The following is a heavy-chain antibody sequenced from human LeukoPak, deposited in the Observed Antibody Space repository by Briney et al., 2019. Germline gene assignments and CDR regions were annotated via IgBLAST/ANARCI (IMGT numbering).Heavy chain of an antibody. J-gene: IGHJ4*02. CDR2: ISYDGSNK. V-gene: IGHV3-30*18. CDR3: AKDLRGYSYGYVDY. CDR1: GFTFSSYG. D-gene: IGHD5-18*01. Sequence: PGGSLRLSCAASGFTFSSYGMHWVCQAPGKGLEWVAVISYDGSNKYYADSVKGRFTISRDNSKNTLYLQMNSLRAEDTAVYYCAKDLRGYSYGYVDYWGQGTLVTVSS.